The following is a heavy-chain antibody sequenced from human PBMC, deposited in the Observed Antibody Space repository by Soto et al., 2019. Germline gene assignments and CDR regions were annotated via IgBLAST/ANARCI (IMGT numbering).Heavy chain of an antibody. CDR1: GFTFSDYY. D-gene: IGHD6-13*01. J-gene: IGHJ4*01. Sequence: QVQLVESGGGLVKPGGSLRLSCAASGFTFSDYYMSWIRQAPGKGLEWVSYISSGSISTNYADSVKGRFTVSRDNAKNSLYLQMNSLRAEDTAVYYCARRRYGSSSFDYWGHGTLVTVSS. V-gene: IGHV3-11*06. CDR2: ISSGSIST. CDR3: ARRRYGSSSFDY.